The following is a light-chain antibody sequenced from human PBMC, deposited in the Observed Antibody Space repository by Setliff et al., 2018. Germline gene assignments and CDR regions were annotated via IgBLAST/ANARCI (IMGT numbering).Light chain of an antibody. V-gene: IGLV1-44*01. CDR1: SSNIGSNT. J-gene: IGLJ2*01. Sequence: QSVLTQPPSASGTPGQRVTISCSGSSSNIGSNTVNWYQQLPGTAPKLLIYRNNQRPSGVPDRFPGSKSGTSASLAISGLQSEDEADYYCAAWDDSLNGPVFGGGTQLT. CDR3: AAWDDSLNGPV. CDR2: RNN.